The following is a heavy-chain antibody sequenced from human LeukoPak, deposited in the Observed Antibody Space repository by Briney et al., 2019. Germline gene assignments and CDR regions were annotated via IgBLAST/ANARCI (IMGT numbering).Heavy chain of an antibody. V-gene: IGHV1-8*01. D-gene: IGHD3-9*01. CDR1: GCTFTNYD. J-gene: IGHJ5*02. Sequence: ASVKVSCKASGCTFTNYDSNWVRQATGQGLEWLGWMNPDTGNTGSAQKFQGRVTMTRNTSISTAYMELSSLRSDDTAVYYCARSPDRYYDILTGYYNIWFDPWGQGTLVTVSS. CDR2: MNPDTGNT. CDR3: ARSPDRYYDILTGYYNIWFDP.